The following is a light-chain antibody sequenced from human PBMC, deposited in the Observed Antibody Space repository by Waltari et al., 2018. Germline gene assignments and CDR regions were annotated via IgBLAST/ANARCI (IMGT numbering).Light chain of an antibody. J-gene: IGLJ1*01. CDR3: CSYAGSRTYV. V-gene: IGLV2-23*02. Sequence: QSALTQPASVSGSPGQSLTLSCTGPSSDVGTFHLVSWYQHHPGKVPKLIIYAVSKRPSGVSNHFSGSKSGNTASLTISGLRAEDEADYYCCSYAGSRTYVFGTGTKVTVL. CDR1: SSDVGTFHL. CDR2: AVS.